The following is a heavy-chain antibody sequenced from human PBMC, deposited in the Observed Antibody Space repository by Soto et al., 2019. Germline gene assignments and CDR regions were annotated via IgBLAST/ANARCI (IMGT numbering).Heavy chain of an antibody. CDR1: GGSIISSAYY. CDR2: VSYSGSA. Sequence: QVQLQESGPGLVKPSQTLSLNCTVSGGSIISSAYYWHWVRQRPGRGLEWIGYVSYSGSAYCNPSLSSRVSITIDVSENQFSLNLASVTAADTAVYYCARNPRWQWLNDWGQGTTVTVSS. D-gene: IGHD6-19*01. CDR3: ARNPRWQWLND. J-gene: IGHJ6*02. V-gene: IGHV4-31*03.